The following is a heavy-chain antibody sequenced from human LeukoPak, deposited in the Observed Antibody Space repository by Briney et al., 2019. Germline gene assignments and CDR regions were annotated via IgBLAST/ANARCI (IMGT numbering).Heavy chain of an antibody. J-gene: IGHJ4*02. Sequence: PGGSLRLSCAASGFTFSSYSMNWDRQAPGKVLEWVSSISSSSSYIYYADSVKGRFTISRDNAKNSLYLQMNSLRAEDTALYYCAKSSIAAPDFDYWGQGTLVTVSS. D-gene: IGHD6-6*01. V-gene: IGHV3-21*01. CDR3: AKSSIAAPDFDY. CDR1: GFTFSSYS. CDR2: ISSSSSYI.